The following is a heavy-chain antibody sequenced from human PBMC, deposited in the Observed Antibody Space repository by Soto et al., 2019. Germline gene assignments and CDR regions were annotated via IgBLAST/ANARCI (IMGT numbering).Heavy chain of an antibody. CDR1: GYTFTSYY. D-gene: IGHD2-21*02. Sequence: ASVKVSGKASGYTFTSYYMHWVRQAPGQGLEWMGIINPSGGSTSYAQKFQGRVTMTRDTSTSTVYMELSSLRSEDTAVYYCARFLAYCGGDCYSGYYYGMDVWGQGTTVTVSS. J-gene: IGHJ6*02. CDR2: INPSGGST. CDR3: ARFLAYCGGDCYSGYYYGMDV. V-gene: IGHV1-46*01.